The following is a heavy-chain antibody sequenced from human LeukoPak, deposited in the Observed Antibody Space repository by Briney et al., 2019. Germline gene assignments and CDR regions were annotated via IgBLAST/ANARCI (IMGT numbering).Heavy chain of an antibody. J-gene: IGHJ2*01. V-gene: IGHV3-23*01. D-gene: IGHD2-8*02. CDR1: VLTFSDYA. CDR3: SKLTSGRYHWCFFDL. CDR2: ISGTGGTK. Sequence: GGSLRLSCAAYVLTFSDYARSWVRQAPGKGLEWVSVISGTGGTKYYPDSVKGRFTISRDNSKNSLYLQVNSLRAEDTAVYYLSKLTSGRYHWCFFDLWGRGTLVTVSS.